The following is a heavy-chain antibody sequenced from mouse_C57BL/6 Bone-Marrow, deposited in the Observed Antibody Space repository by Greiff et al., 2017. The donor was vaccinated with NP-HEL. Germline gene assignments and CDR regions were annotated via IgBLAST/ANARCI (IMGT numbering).Heavy chain of an antibody. CDR1: GYTFTSYW. V-gene: IGHV1-50*01. CDR2: IDPSDSYT. CDR3: ARSNHYFDY. Sequence: QVQLQQPGAELVKPGASVKLSCKASGYTFTSYWMQWVKQRPGQGLEWIGEIDPSDSYTNYNQKFKGKATLTVDTSSSTAYMQLSSLTSEDSAVYYCARSNHYFDYWGQGTTLTVSS. D-gene: IGHD2-5*01. J-gene: IGHJ2*01.